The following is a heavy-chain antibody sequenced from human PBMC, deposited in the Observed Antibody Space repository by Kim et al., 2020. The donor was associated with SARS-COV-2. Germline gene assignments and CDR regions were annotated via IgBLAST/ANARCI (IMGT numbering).Heavy chain of an antibody. J-gene: IGHJ4*02. D-gene: IGHD6-19*01. Sequence: TDYADSVKGRFTIYRDNSRNTLYLQINSLRADDTAVYYCAQNWLDWLPAYWGQGALVAVSS. V-gene: IGHV3-23*01. CDR2: T. CDR3: AQNWLDWLPAY.